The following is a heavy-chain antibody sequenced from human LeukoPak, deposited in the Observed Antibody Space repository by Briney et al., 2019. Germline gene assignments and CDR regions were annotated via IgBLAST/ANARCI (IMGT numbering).Heavy chain of an antibody. CDR2: INTDGSTT. D-gene: IGHD5-12*01. CDR1: GFTFSTYW. CDR3: AKETGYDVDLDY. Sequence: RGSLRLSCVGSGFTFSTYWMHWVRQAPGRGLVWVPGINTDGSTTSYADSGKGRFTISRDNAKNTLYLQMSSLRAEDTALYYCAKETGYDVDLDYWGQGALVTVSS. V-gene: IGHV3-74*01. J-gene: IGHJ4*02.